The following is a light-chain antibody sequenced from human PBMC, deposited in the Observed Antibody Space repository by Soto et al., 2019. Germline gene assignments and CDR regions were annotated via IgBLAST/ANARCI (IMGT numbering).Light chain of an antibody. CDR3: GADHGSGSNFVYV. J-gene: IGLJ1*01. CDR2: VGTGGIVG. V-gene: IGLV9-49*01. Sequence: QAVVTQPPSASASLGASVTLTCTLSSGYSNYKVDWYQQRPGKGPRFVMRVGTGGIVGSKGDGIPARFSVLGSGLNRYLTIKNIQEEDESDYHCGADHGSGSNFVYVFGTGTKVTVL. CDR1: SGYSNYK.